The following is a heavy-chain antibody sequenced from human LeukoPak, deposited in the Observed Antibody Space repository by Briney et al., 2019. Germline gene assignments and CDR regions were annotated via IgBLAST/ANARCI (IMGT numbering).Heavy chain of an antibody. Sequence: PGGSLRLSCAASGFTFSSYAMSWVRQAPGKGLEWVSAISGSGGSTYYADSVKGRFTISRDNSKNTLYLQMNSLRAEDTAVYCCAKRSGPTLYYHMDVWGKGTTVTVSS. D-gene: IGHD3-3*01. J-gene: IGHJ6*03. V-gene: IGHV3-23*01. CDR3: AKRSGPTLYYHMDV. CDR2: ISGSGGST. CDR1: GFTFSSYA.